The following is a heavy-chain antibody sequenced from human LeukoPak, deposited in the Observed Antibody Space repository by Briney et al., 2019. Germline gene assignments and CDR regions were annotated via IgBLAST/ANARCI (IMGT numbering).Heavy chain of an antibody. CDR3: VRETPYDSSGYSKSWFDP. Sequence: ASVKVSCKTSGYTFTSYAMNWVRQAPGQGLEWMGWINPNSGGTNYAQKFQGWVTMTRDTSISTAYMELSRLRSDDTAVYYCVRETPYDSSGYSKSWFDPWGQGTLVTVSS. CDR1: GYTFTSYA. V-gene: IGHV1-2*04. J-gene: IGHJ5*02. D-gene: IGHD3-22*01. CDR2: INPNSGGT.